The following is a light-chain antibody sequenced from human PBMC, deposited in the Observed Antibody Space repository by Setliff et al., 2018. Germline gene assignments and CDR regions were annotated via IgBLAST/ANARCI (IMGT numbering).Light chain of an antibody. V-gene: IGLV1-44*01. J-gene: IGLJ1*01. CDR3: STWDYSLSAKV. CDR2: GNS. Sequence: QSALTQEASVSGTVGQKVTLSCSGKTDNIGSFAVGWYQQISHGAPKTVMFGNSLPSGIPDRFSGSKSGTTASLTISGLQPEDEADYYCSTWDYSLSAKVFGTGTKGTVL. CDR1: TDNIGSFA.